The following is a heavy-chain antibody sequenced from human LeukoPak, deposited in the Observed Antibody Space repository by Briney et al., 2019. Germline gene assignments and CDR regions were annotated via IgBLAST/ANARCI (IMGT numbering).Heavy chain of an antibody. CDR3: ARRADYYDSSAYYN. V-gene: IGHV1-8*01. D-gene: IGHD3-22*01. CDR1: GYTFTNYV. J-gene: IGHJ4*02. Sequence: ASVKVSCKTSGYTFTNYVLNWVRQATGQGLECMGWVNPYSGNTGYAQKFQGRVTMTRDTSINTAYMELKSLTSEDTAVYYCARRADYYDSSAYYNWGQGTLVTVSS. CDR2: VNPYSGNT.